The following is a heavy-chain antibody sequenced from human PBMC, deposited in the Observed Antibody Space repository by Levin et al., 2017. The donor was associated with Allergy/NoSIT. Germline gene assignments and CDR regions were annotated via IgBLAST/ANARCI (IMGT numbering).Heavy chain of an antibody. CDR2: ISYDGSNK. V-gene: IGHV3-30-3*01. J-gene: IGHJ4*02. Sequence: GGSLRLSCAASGFTFSSYAMHWVRQAPGKGLEWVAVISYDGSNKYYADSVKGRFTISRDNSKNTLYLQMNSLRAEDTAVYYCARDEYLSDFWSGYHEGHFDYWGQGTLVTVSS. CDR1: GFTFSSYA. D-gene: IGHD3-3*01. CDR3: ARDEYLSDFWSGYHEGHFDY.